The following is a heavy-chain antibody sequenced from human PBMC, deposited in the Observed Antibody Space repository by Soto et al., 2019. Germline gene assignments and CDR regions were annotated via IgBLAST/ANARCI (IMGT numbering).Heavy chain of an antibody. V-gene: IGHV4-30-4*08. CDR2: THYSGNT. CDR1: GGSITSGDYY. J-gene: IGHJ5*02. D-gene: IGHD3-10*01. Sequence: QVQLQESGPGLVKPSQTLSLTCSVSGGSITSGDYYWSWIRQSPVKGLECIGYTHYSGNTYQNPTHKDRVVISLDTYKNQFALNLTSVTDADTAVYYCARATVRMTNWFDPWGQGTLVTVSS. CDR3: ARATVRMTNWFDP.